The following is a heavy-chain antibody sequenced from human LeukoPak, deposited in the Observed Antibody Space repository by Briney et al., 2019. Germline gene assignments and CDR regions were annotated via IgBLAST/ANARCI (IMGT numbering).Heavy chain of an antibody. CDR2: ISSGTSYI. Sequence: GESLRLSCAASGFTFSSYSMNWVRQAPGKGLEWVSSISSGTSYIYYADSVKGRFTISRDNAKNSLYLQMNSLRAEDTAVYYCARDPTSSWETAFDIWGQGTMVTVSS. V-gene: IGHV3-21*01. CDR1: GFTFSSYS. J-gene: IGHJ3*02. CDR3: ARDPTSSWETAFDI. D-gene: IGHD1-26*01.